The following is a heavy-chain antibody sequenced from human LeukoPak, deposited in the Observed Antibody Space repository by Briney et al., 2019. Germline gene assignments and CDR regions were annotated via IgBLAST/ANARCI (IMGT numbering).Heavy chain of an antibody. J-gene: IGHJ4*02. V-gene: IGHV4-30-2*01. Sequence: SETLSLTCAVSGGSISSGGYSWSWIRQPPGKGLEWIGYIYYSGSTYYNPSLKSRVTISVDRSKNQFSLKLSSVTAADTAVYYCMIGAGWLSDYWGQGALVTVSS. CDR2: IYYSGST. CDR3: MIGAGWLSDY. CDR1: GGSISSGGYS. D-gene: IGHD3-22*01.